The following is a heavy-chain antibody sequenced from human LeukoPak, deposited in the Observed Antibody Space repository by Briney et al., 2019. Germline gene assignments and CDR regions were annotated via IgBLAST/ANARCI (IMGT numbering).Heavy chain of an antibody. D-gene: IGHD3-22*01. CDR3: AKDHMIVVVLGAFDI. V-gene: IGHV3-23*01. J-gene: IGHJ3*02. Sequence: GGSLRLSCAASGFTFSSYAMSWVRQAPGKGLEWVSAISGSGGSTYYADSVKGRFTISRDNSKNTLYLQMNSLRAEDMAVYYCAKDHMIVVVLGAFDIWGQGTMVTVSS. CDR2: ISGSGGST. CDR1: GFTFSSYA.